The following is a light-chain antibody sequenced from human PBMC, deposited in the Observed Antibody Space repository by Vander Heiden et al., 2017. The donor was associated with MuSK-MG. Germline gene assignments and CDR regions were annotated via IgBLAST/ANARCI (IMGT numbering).Light chain of an antibody. CDR2: AAS. J-gene: IGKJ3*01. CDR1: QSISTY. V-gene: IGKV1-39*01. CDR3: QQSYSTFFT. Sequence: DIHMTQSPSSLSASVGDRVTITCRASQSISTYLSWYQQKPGKAPKLLIYAASILQSGLPSRFSGSGSGTDFTLTISSLQPEDFATYYCQQSYSTFFTFGPGTKVDIK.